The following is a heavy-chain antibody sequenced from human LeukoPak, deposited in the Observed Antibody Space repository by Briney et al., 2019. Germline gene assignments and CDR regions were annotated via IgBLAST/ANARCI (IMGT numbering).Heavy chain of an antibody. CDR1: GFTFSSYA. V-gene: IGHV3-30-3*01. CDR3: ARGWESRGYSYPDAFDI. J-gene: IGHJ3*02. CDR2: ISYDGSNK. Sequence: GRSLRLSCAASGFTFSSYAMHWVRQAPGKGLEWVAVISYDGSNKYYADSVKGRFTISRDNSKNTLYLQMNSLRAEDTAVYYCARGWESRGYSYPDAFDIWGQGTMVTVSS. D-gene: IGHD5-18*01.